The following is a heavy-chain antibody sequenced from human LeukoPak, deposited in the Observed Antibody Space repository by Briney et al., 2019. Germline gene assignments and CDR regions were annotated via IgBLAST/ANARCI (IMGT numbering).Heavy chain of an antibody. J-gene: IGHJ4*02. D-gene: IGHD5-18*01. Sequence: PSETLSLTCTVSGGSISSYYWSWIRQPPGKGLEWIGYIYYSGSTNYYPSLKSRVTISVDTSKNQFSLKLSSVTAADTAVYYCARHMGLGYSYGYPYFDYWGQGTLVTVSS. CDR2: IYYSGST. CDR1: GGSISSYY. V-gene: IGHV4-59*08. CDR3: ARHMGLGYSYGYPYFDY.